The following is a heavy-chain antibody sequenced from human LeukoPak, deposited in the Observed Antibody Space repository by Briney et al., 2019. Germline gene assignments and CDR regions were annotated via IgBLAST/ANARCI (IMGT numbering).Heavy chain of an antibody. CDR2: INPNSGGT. D-gene: IGHD3-3*01. Sequence: GASVKVSCKASGYTFTGYYMHWVRQAPGQGLEWMGWINPNSGGTNYAQKFQGRVTMTRDTSISTAYMELSRLRSDDTAVYYCARSMNDFWSGYYLVVAAYWGQGTLVTVSS. CDR1: GYTFTGYY. J-gene: IGHJ4*02. CDR3: ARSMNDFWSGYYLVVAAY. V-gene: IGHV1-2*02.